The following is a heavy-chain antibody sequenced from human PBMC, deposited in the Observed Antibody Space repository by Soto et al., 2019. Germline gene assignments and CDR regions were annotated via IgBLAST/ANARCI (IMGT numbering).Heavy chain of an antibody. CDR2: IGADNGDT. CDR3: ARDWKGAEGFDP. J-gene: IGHJ5*02. D-gene: IGHD1-1*01. Sequence: QVQLVQSGAEVKKPGASVKVSCKASGYTFSTYGFSWVRQAPGQGLEWMGWIGADNGDTNYAQNFKGRATITTDTSTTTSYMELRSLTSDDTAVYFCARDWKGAEGFDPWGQGTLVTVSS. CDR1: GYTFSTYG. V-gene: IGHV1-18*01.